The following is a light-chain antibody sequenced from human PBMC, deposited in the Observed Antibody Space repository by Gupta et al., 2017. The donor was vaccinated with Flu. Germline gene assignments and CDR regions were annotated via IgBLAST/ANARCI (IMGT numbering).Light chain of an antibody. CDR3: QHMDTFPLT. Sequence: DIQLTQSPSFLSASVGDRVTITCLASQGITSHLAWYQQKPGKAPNLLIYTASTLQSGVPSRFSGRGSVTEFTLTIIVLLPEDIETYYCQHMDTFPLTFGRGTKVEIK. J-gene: IGKJ4*01. V-gene: IGKV1-9*01. CDR1: QGITSH. CDR2: TAS.